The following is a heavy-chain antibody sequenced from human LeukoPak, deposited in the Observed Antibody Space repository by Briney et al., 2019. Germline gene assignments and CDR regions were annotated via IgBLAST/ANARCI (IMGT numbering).Heavy chain of an antibody. Sequence: SVKVSCKASGGTFSSYAISWVRQAPGQGLEWMGGIIPIFGTANYAQKFRGRVTITADKSTRTAYMELSSVRSEDTAVYYCARDNDPRDPPHFDYWGQGTLVTVSS. CDR3: ARDNDPRDPPHFDY. CDR1: GGTFSSYA. D-gene: IGHD3-16*01. J-gene: IGHJ4*02. V-gene: IGHV1-69*06. CDR2: IIPIFGTA.